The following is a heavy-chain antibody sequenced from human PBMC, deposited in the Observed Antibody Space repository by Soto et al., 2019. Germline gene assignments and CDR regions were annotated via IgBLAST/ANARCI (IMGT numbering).Heavy chain of an antibody. CDR3: ARGEDFEVSIMQDHYSYGMDV. Sequence: PAGCMRISCAASGFTFNSYNIHWVRKAPGKGLEWVAVIWYDGTNKYYADSVKGRFTISRDNSKNTMYLQLNSLGADDAAVYYCARGEDFEVSIMQDHYSYGMDVWGQGTTVTVSS. V-gene: IGHV3-33*01. CDR2: IWYDGTNK. CDR1: GFTFNSYN. J-gene: IGHJ6*02. D-gene: IGHD2-15*01.